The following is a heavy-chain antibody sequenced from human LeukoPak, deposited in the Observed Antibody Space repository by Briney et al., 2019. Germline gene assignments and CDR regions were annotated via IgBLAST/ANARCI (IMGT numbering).Heavy chain of an antibody. J-gene: IGHJ6*02. CDR2: ISYDGSNK. CDR1: GFTFSSYG. Sequence: GRSLRLSCAASGFTFSSYGMHWVRQAPGKGLEWVAVISYDGSNKYYADSVKGRFTISRDNAKNSLYLQMNSLRAEDTAVHYCARDGYCSSTSCSGLYYYYYGMDVWGQGTTVTVSS. D-gene: IGHD2-2*01. CDR3: ARDGYCSSTSCSGLYYYYYGMDV. V-gene: IGHV3-30*03.